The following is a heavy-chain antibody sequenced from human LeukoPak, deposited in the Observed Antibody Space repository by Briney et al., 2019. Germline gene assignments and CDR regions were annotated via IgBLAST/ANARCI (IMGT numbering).Heavy chain of an antibody. D-gene: IGHD2-21*02. CDR2: ISGSGGST. J-gene: IGHJ4*02. CDR3: AKDPRAIVVVTAIDY. Sequence: GGSLRLSCAASGFTLSSYAMSWVRQAPGKGLEWVSAISGSGGSTYYADSVKGRFTISRDNSKNTLYLQMNSLRAEDTAVYYCAKDPRAIVVVTAIDYWGQGTLVTVSS. CDR1: GFTLSSYA. V-gene: IGHV3-23*01.